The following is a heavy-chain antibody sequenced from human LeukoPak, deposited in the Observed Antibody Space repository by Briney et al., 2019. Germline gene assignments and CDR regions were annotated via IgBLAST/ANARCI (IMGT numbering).Heavy chain of an antibody. CDR3: ARHYYGDVYYFDF. CDR1: GGSISDYY. V-gene: IGHV4-59*08. Sequence: SETLSLTRTVSGGSISDYYWSWLRQPPGKGLEWIGYFYYSGTSRYNPSLKSRVTFSADTSENQFSLKLTSVTAADTAVYYCARHYYGDVYYFDFWGQGTLVTVSS. D-gene: IGHD3-16*01. J-gene: IGHJ4*02. CDR2: FYYSGTS.